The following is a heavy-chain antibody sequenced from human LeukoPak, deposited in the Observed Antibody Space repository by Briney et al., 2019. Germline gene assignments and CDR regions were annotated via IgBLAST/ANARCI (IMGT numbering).Heavy chain of an antibody. Sequence: GGSLRLSCAASGFTFSDYYMSWIRQAPGKGLEWVSYISSSGSNIYYADSVKGRFTISRDNSKNTLYLQMNSLRAEDTAVYYCAKDGWIQLWAPYYFDYWGQGTLVTVSS. CDR2: ISSSGSNI. CDR3: AKDGWIQLWAPYYFDY. V-gene: IGHV3-11*01. CDR1: GFTFSDYY. J-gene: IGHJ4*02. D-gene: IGHD5-18*01.